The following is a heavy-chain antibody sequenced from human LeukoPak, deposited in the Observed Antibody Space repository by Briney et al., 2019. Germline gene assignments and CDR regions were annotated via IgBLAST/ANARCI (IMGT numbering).Heavy chain of an antibody. CDR3: ARGRTTYYSDSVGYYRDAFDI. D-gene: IGHD3-22*01. CDR1: GASISTYY. J-gene: IGHJ3*02. Sequence: SETLSLTCTVSGASISTYYWSWIRQPPGKGLEWIGYIYYSGITNYNPSLKSPVTKSVDTSKNQFSLKLSSVTAADTAMYYCARGRTTYYSDSVGYYRDAFDIWGQGTMVTVSS. CDR2: IYYSGIT. V-gene: IGHV4-59*01.